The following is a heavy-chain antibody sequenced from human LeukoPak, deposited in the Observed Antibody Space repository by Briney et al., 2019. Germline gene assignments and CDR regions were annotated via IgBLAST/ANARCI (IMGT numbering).Heavy chain of an antibody. J-gene: IGHJ6*02. CDR2: IYTSGST. Sequence: PARTLSLTCTVSGGSISSGSYSWGWIRQPAGKGLEWVGRIYTSGSTNYNPSLKSRITISVDTSKNQFSLKLSSVSAADTAVYYCARDIAARDYYYGMDVWGQGTTVTVSS. CDR3: ARDIAARDYYYGMDV. V-gene: IGHV4-61*02. D-gene: IGHD6-6*01. CDR1: GGSISSGSYS.